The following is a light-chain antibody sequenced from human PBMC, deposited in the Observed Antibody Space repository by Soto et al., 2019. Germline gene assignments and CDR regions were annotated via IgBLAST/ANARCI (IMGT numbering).Light chain of an antibody. CDR2: WAS. CDR3: QQYYSSPWT. J-gene: IGKJ1*01. Sequence: DIVMTQSPDSLVVSLGERATINCKSSQSVLYSSNNNNYIAWHQQKPGQPPKLLIYWASTRESGVPDRFSGSGSGTDFTLTISSLQAEDVAVYYCQQYYSSPWTFGQGTKVEIK. V-gene: IGKV4-1*01. CDR1: QSVLYSSNNNNY.